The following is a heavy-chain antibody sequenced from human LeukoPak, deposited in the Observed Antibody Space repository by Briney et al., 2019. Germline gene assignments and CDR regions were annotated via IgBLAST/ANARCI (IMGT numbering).Heavy chain of an antibody. D-gene: IGHD3-9*01. CDR1: GGSISSGDYY. CDR3: AGAVTGYYLSHYYFPY. V-gene: IGHV4-30-4*01. Sequence: SETLSLTCTVSGGSISSGDYYWSWIRQPPGKGPEWIGYIYYNGITYYNPSLKSRVALSADQPKKQFSLKLSSVTAADTAVYYCAGAVTGYYLSHYYFPYWGRGTLVTVSS. J-gene: IGHJ4*02. CDR2: IYYNGIT.